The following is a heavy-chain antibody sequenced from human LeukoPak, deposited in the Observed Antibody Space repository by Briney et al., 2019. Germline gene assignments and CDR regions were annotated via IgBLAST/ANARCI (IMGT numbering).Heavy chain of an antibody. J-gene: IGHJ4*02. D-gene: IGHD6-13*01. CDR3: ARGLRYSSSWYSAPDY. V-gene: IGHV4-34*01. CDR2: INHSGST. Sequence: SETLFLTCAVHGGSFSGYYWSWIRQPPGKGLGWIGEINHSGSTNYNPSLKSRVTISVDTSKNQFSLKLSSVTAADTAVYYCARGLRYSSSWYSAPDYWGQGTLVTVSS. CDR1: GGSFSGYY.